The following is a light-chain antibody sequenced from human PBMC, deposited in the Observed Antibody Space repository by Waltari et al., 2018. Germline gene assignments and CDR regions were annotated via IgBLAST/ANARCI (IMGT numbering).Light chain of an antibody. CDR1: QSVSSSY. V-gene: IGKV3-20*01. CDR2: GAS. Sequence: EIVLPQSPGPRSLSPGERPTLPCRASQSVSSSYLAWYQQKPGQAPRLLIYGASSRATGIPDRFSGSGSGTDFTLTISRLEPEDFAVYYCQQYGSSPRGFTFGPGTKVDIK. J-gene: IGKJ3*01. CDR3: QQYGSSPRGFT.